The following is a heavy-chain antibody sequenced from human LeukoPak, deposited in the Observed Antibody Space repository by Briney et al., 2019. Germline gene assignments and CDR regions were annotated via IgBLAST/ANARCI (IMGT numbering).Heavy chain of an antibody. V-gene: IGHV4-4*07. CDR1: GGSISSYY. CDR2: IYTSGST. J-gene: IGHJ3*02. D-gene: IGHD6-6*01. CDR3: ARYSSSGDAFDI. Sequence: SETLSLTCTVSGGSISSYYWSWIRQPAGKGLEWIGRIYTSGSTNYIPSLKSRVTMSVDTSKNQFSLKLSSVTAADTAVYYCARYSSSGDAFDIWGQGTMVTVSS.